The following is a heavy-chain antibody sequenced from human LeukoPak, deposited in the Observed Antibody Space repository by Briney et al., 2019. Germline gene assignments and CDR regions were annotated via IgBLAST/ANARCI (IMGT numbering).Heavy chain of an antibody. CDR2: FNFLFDAP. V-gene: IGHV1-69*06. J-gene: IGHJ6*03. Sequence: SVKVSCKASAGTFRNNAIAWVRQAPGQSLELMGGFNFLFDAPHYTHKFDGRVTITADKSTSTVYMELSSLRSEDTAVYYCARAYCSSTSCYRDYYYYMDVWGKGTTVTVSS. CDR1: AGTFRNNA. D-gene: IGHD2-2*01. CDR3: ARAYCSSTSCYRDYYYYMDV.